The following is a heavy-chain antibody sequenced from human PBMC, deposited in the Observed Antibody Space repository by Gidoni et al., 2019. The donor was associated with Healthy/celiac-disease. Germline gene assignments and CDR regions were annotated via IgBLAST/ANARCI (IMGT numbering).Heavy chain of an antibody. CDR1: GFTFSSYW. CDR3: ARDYWDPMIVAGGAFDI. D-gene: IGHD3-22*01. J-gene: IGHJ3*02. CDR2: IKQDGSEK. V-gene: IGHV3-7*01. Sequence: EVQLVESGGGLVQPGGSLRLSCAASGFTFSSYWMSWVRQAPGKGLEWVANIKQDGSEKYYVDSVKGRFTISRDNAKNSLYLQMNSLRAEDTAVYYCARDYWDPMIVAGGAFDIWGQGTMVTVSS.